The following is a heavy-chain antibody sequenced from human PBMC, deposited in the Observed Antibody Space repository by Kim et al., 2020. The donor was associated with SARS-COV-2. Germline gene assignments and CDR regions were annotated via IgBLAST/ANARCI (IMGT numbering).Heavy chain of an antibody. Sequence: SETLSLTCTVSGGSISSGGYYWSWIRQHPGKGLEWIGYIYYSGSTYYSPSLKSRVTISVDTSKNQFSLKLSSVTAADTAVYYCARDQNAGVDVWGQGTTVTVSS. CDR2: IYYSGST. D-gene: IGHD3-10*01. V-gene: IGHV4-31*03. J-gene: IGHJ6*02. CDR1: GGSISSGGYY. CDR3: ARDQNAGVDV.